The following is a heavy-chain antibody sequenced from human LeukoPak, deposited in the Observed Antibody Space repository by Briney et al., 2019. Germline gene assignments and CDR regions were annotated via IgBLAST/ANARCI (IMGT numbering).Heavy chain of an antibody. D-gene: IGHD6-13*01. V-gene: IGHV4-59*08. CDR3: ASAADLTN. J-gene: IGHJ4*02. CDR2: IYYSGST. CDR1: GGSISSYY. Sequence: SEALSLTCGVSGGSISSYYWSWIRQPPAKGLEWIGYIYYSGSTNYNPSLKSRVTISVDTSKNQFSLKLSSVTAADTAVYYCASAADLTNWGQGTLVTVSS.